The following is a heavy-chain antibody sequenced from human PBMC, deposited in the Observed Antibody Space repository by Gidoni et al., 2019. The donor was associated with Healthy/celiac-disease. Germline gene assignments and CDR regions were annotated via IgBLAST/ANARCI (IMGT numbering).Heavy chain of an antibody. CDR1: GFTSISYA. CDR3: AKGGIFGVDPIFDY. D-gene: IGHD3-3*01. CDR2: ISGSGGST. J-gene: IGHJ4*02. V-gene: IGHV3-23*01. Sequence: EVQLLESGGGLVHPGGSLRLSCAASGFTSISYAMSWVRQAPGKGLEWVSAISGSGGSTYYADSVKGRFTISRDNSKNTLYLQMNSLRAEDTAVYYCAKGGIFGVDPIFDYWGQGTLVTVSS.